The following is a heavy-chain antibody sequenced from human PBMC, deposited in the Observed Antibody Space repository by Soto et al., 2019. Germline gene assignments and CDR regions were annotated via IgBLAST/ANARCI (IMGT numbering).Heavy chain of an antibody. CDR3: ARNPPYYYYYGMDV. CDR2: INAGNGNT. V-gene: IGHV1-3*01. Sequence: ASVKVSCKASGYTFTSYAMHWVRQAPGQRLEWMGWINAGNGNTKYSQKFQGRVPITRDTSASTAYMELSSLRSEDTAVYYCARNPPYYYYYGMDVWGQGTTVTVSS. CDR1: GYTFTSYA. J-gene: IGHJ6*02.